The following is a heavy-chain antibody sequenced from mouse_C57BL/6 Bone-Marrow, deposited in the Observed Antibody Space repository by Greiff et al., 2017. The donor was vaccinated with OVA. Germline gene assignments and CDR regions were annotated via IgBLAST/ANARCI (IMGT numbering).Heavy chain of an antibody. J-gene: IGHJ4*01. Sequence: VQLQQSGAELVRPGASVKLSCTASGFNIQDDYMHWVKQRPEQGLEWIGKIDPENGDTEYASKFQGKATITADNSSNTAYLPLSSLTSEDTAVYYCTSITSLVAMGMDYWGQGTTVTVSS. D-gene: IGHD1-1*01. V-gene: IGHV14-4*01. CDR1: GFNIQDDY. CDR2: IDPENGDT. CDR3: TSITSLVAMGMDY.